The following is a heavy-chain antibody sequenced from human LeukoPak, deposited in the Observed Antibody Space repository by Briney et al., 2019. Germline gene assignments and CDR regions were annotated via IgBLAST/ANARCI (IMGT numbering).Heavy chain of an antibody. Sequence: GSLRLSCAASGLTVSSNYMSWVRQAPGKGLEWVSVIYIGGSTYYADSVKGRFTISIDNSKNTLYLQMNSLRAEDTAVYYCARDRREYSGNYFDYWGQGTLVTVSS. CDR2: IYIGGST. J-gene: IGHJ4*02. V-gene: IGHV3-53*01. CDR1: GLTVSSNY. CDR3: ARDRREYSGNYFDY. D-gene: IGHD1-26*01.